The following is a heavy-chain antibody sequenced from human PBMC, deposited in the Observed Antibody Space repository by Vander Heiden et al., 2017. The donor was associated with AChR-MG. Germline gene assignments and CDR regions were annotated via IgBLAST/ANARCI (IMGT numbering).Heavy chain of an antibody. CDR1: GGSFSGYY. CDR2: INHSGST. J-gene: IGHJ6*02. V-gene: IGHV4-34*01. CDR3: ARGMGVRHYYYGMDV. D-gene: IGHD1-26*01. Sequence: QVQLQQWGAGLLKPSETLSLTCAVYGGSFSGYYWSWIRQPPGKGLEWIGEINHSGSTNYNPSLKSRVTISVDTSKNQFSLKLSSVTAADTAVYYCARGMGVRHYYYGMDVWGQGTTVTVSS.